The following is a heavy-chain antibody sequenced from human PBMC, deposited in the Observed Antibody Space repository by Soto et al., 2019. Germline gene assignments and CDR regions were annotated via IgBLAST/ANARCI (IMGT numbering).Heavy chain of an antibody. CDR1: GYTFTSYY. D-gene: IGHD3-3*01. Sequence: QVQLVQSGAEVKKPGASVKVSCKASGYTFTSYYMHWVRQAPGQGLEWMGIINPSGGSTSYAQKFQGRVTITRDTYTSTVYMEMSSLRSEDTAVYYCARGAGGDFWSGYYLEGVLDYWGQGTLVTVSS. CDR2: INPSGGST. CDR3: ARGAGGDFWSGYYLEGVLDY. J-gene: IGHJ4*02. V-gene: IGHV1-46*01.